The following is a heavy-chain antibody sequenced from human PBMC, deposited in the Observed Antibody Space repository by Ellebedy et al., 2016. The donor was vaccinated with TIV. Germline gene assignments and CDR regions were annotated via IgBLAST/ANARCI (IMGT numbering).Heavy chain of an antibody. CDR1: GFNFRSYW. CDR3: ARRASYGDYAVQVNPWFDP. D-gene: IGHD4-17*01. CDR2: IRQEGDEI. V-gene: IGHV3-7*01. Sequence: GESLKISCAASGFNFRSYWMTWVRQAPGKGLEWVAKIRQEGDEIYYVESVKVRFTISRDNAKNSLFLQMNSLRVDDTAVYYCARRASYGDYAVQVNPWFDPWGQGTLVTVSS. J-gene: IGHJ5*02.